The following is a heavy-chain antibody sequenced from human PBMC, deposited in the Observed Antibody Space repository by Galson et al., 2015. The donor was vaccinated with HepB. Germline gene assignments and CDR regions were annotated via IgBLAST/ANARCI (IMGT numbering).Heavy chain of an antibody. Sequence: SLRLSCAASGFTFTRYAMTWVRQAPGEGPEWVSSITTSGGNTYYRDSGKGRFTISRDNSKNTLFLQLNSLRAEDTAVYYCAKDGVMVAANPYHFHYWGQGTLVTVSS. D-gene: IGHD2-15*01. J-gene: IGHJ4*02. CDR3: AKDGVMVAANPYHFHY. CDR2: ITTSGGNT. V-gene: IGHV3-23*01. CDR1: GFTFTRYA.